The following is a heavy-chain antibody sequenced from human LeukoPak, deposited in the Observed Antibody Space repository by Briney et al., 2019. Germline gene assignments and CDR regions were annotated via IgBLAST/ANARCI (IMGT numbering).Heavy chain of an antibody. J-gene: IGHJ6*02. CDR3: ARDLREGAAGINYYYYYGMDV. D-gene: IGHD6-13*01. CDR1: GGSISSYY. V-gene: IGHV4-4*07. Sequence: SETLSLTCTVSGGSISSYYWSWIRQPAGKGLEWIGRIYTSGSTNYNPSLKSLVTMSVKTSKNQFSLKLSSVTAADTAVYYCARDLREGAAGINYYYYYGMDVWGQGTTVTVSS. CDR2: IYTSGST.